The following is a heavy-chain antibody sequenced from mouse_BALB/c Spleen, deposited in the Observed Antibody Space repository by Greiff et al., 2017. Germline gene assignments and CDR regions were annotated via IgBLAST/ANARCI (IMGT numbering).Heavy chain of an antibody. D-gene: IGHD2-14*01. CDR1: GYTFTSYV. CDR2: INPYNDGT. Sequence: EVQLQQSGPELVKPGASVKMSCKASGYTFTSYVMHWVKQKPGQGLEWIGYINPYNDGTKYNEKFKGKATFTADTSSNTAYMQLSSLTSEDSAVYYCARLRRTYRGDYWGQGTSVTVSS. V-gene: IGHV1-14*01. J-gene: IGHJ4*01. CDR3: ARLRRTYRGDY.